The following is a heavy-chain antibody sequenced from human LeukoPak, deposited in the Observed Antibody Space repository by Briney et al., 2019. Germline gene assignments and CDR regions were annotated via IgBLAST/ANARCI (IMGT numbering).Heavy chain of an antibody. D-gene: IGHD3-22*01. CDR2: IYSGGST. V-gene: IGHV3-66*01. CDR1: GFTVSSNY. J-gene: IGHJ4*02. Sequence: PGGSLRLSCAASGFTVSSNYMSWVRQAPGKGLEWVSVIYSGGSTYYADSVKGRFTISRDNSKNTLYLQTNSLRAEDTAVYYCARGVEYYYDSSGSYYFDYWGQGTLVTVSS. CDR3: ARGVEYYYDSSGSYYFDY.